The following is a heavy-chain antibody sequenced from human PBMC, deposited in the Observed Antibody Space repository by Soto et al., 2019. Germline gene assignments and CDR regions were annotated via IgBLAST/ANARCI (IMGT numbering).Heavy chain of an antibody. D-gene: IGHD3-10*01. CDR1: GGSFIGYY. V-gene: IGHV4-34*01. CDR3: SRGRRNYYGSTEYPPNDD. Sequence: QVQLQQWGAGLLKPPETLSLTCAVSGGSFIGYYWSWVRQSPGKGLEWIGEINHRGNTNYHPSLKIRVTMSADTSKKQMFSRSSSVTAADTAVYYWSRGRRNYYGSTEYPPNDDWGQRTLVPVSS. CDR2: INHRGNT. J-gene: IGHJ4*02.